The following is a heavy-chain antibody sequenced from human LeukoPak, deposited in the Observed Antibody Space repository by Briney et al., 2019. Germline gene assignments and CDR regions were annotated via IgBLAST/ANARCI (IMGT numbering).Heavy chain of an antibody. CDR3: AKSAADSSGYYMDY. D-gene: IGHD3-22*01. Sequence: PGGSLRLSCAASGFTFSSYAMSWVRQAPGKGLEWVAVISYDGSNKYYADSVKGRFTISRDNSKNTLYLQMNSLRAEDTAVYYCAKSAADSSGYYMDYWGQGTLVTVSS. V-gene: IGHV3-30*18. CDR2: ISYDGSNK. CDR1: GFTFSSYA. J-gene: IGHJ4*02.